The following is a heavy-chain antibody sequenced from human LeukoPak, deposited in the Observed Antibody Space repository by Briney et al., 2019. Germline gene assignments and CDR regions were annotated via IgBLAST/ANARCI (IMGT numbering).Heavy chain of an antibody. CDR1: GGSFRAYY. Sequence: SETLSLTCAVYGGSFRAYYWSWVRQPPGKGLEWIGEINHTGSTNYNPSLKSRVTISGDTSKNQLSLKVMSVTAADTAVYYAAGTSRGDNSGYYYQNYWGQGTLVTVSS. J-gene: IGHJ4*02. CDR2: INHTGST. CDR3: AGTSRGDNSGYYYQNY. V-gene: IGHV4-34*01. D-gene: IGHD3-22*01.